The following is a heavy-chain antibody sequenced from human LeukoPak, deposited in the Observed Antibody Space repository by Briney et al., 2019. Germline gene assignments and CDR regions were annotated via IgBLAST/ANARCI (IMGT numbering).Heavy chain of an antibody. CDR3: TRDLYYYESRRDPFDI. V-gene: IGHV4-4*07. D-gene: IGHD3-22*01. J-gene: IGHJ3*02. CDR2: VYASGTT. Sequence: PSQTLSLTCTVSGGSIITYYWSWIRQPAGKGLEWIVRVYASGTTTYNPSLKSRVTMSVDTSKNQFSLDLSSVTAADTAVCYCTRDLYYYESRRDPFDIWGPGTMVTVSS. CDR1: GGSIITYY.